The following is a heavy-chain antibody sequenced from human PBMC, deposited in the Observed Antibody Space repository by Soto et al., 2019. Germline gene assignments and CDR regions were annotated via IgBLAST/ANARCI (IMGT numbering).Heavy chain of an antibody. V-gene: IGHV4-30-2*01. D-gene: IGHD2-21*01. CDR2: IYHSGST. Sequence: TLSLTCAVSGGSISSGGYSWSWIRQPPGKGLEWIGYIYHSGSTYYNPSLKSRVTISVDRSKNQFSLKLSSVTAADTAVYYCARGNVVAIDYWGQGTLVTVS. J-gene: IGHJ4*02. CDR3: ARGNVVAIDY. CDR1: GGSISSGGYS.